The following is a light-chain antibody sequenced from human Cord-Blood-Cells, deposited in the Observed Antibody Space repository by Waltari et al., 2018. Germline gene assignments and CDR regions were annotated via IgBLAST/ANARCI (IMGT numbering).Light chain of an antibody. CDR1: QDISNY. V-gene: IGKV1-33*01. J-gene: IGKJ5*01. CDR2: DAS. Sequence: DIQMTQSPSSLSASVADRVTITCQASQDISNYLNLYQQKPGKAPKLLIYDASNLETGVPSRFSGSGSGTDFTFTISSLQPEDIATYYCQQYDNLPITFGQGTRLEIK. CDR3: QQYDNLPIT.